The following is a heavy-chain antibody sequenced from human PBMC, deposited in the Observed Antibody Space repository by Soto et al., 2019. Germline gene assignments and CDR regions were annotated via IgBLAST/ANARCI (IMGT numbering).Heavy chain of an antibody. CDR1: GFTFGIYA. Sequence: GGSLRLSCAASGFTFGIYAMTWVRQAPGKGLEWVSAISGSGGSTYYADSVKGRFTISRDNSKNMVYQQMNSLRAEDTAVYYCARASYYGARSQKIAFEIWGQGTMVTVSS. CDR2: ISGSGGST. D-gene: IGHD3-10*01. J-gene: IGHJ3*02. CDR3: ARASYYGARSQKIAFEI. V-gene: IGHV3-23*01.